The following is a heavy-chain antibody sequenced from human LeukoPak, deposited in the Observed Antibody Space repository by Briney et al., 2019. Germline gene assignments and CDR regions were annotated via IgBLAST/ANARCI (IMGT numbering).Heavy chain of an antibody. D-gene: IGHD4-23*01. Sequence: ASVKVSCKASGGTFSSYAISWVRQAPGQGLEWMGGIIPIFGTANYAQKFQGRVTITADESTSTAYMELSSLRSEDTAVYYCTFSPSVVTSPFDYWGQGTLVTVSS. CDR1: GGTFSSYA. J-gene: IGHJ4*02. CDR2: IIPIFGTA. V-gene: IGHV1-69*13. CDR3: TFSPSVVTSPFDY.